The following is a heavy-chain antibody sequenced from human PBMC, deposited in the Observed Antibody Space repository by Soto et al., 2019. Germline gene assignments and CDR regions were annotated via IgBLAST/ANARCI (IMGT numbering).Heavy chain of an antibody. CDR1: GFAFISNS. CDR3: AKGNYDFWSGYYTGYGMDV. V-gene: IGHV3-23*01. Sequence: GGCLSLSCGASGFAFISNSMSGVRQAPGKGLEWVSAISGSGGSTYYADSVKGRFTISRDNSKNTLYLQMNSLRAEDTAVYYCAKGNYDFWSGYYTGYGMDVWGQGTTVTVSS. J-gene: IGHJ6*02. D-gene: IGHD3-3*01. CDR2: ISGSGGST.